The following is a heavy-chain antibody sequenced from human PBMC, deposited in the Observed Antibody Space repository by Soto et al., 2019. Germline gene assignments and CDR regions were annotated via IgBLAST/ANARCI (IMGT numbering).Heavy chain of an antibody. CDR3: TTGLHFGDVFDI. D-gene: IGHD3-10*01. CDR2: IKTETDGGTT. Sequence: EVQLVESGGGLVKPGGSLRLSCAASGFTFSNTWMSWVRQAPGKGLEWVGRIKTETDGGTTDYAAPVKGRFTISRDDSKNTLYLEMNSLKIEDKAVYYCTTGLHFGDVFDIWGQGTMVPVSS. CDR1: GFTFSNTW. V-gene: IGHV3-15*01. J-gene: IGHJ3*02.